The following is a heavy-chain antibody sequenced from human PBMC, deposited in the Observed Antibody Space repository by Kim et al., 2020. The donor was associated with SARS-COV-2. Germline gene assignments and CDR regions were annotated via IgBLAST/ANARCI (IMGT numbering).Heavy chain of an antibody. V-gene: IGHV3-30*03. J-gene: IGHJ4*02. Sequence: SSDGSNKYYADSVKGGFTVSRDNSKNTLYLQMDSLRVEDTAVYYCTTLHYWGQGTLVIVSS. CDR3: TTLHY. CDR2: SSDGSNK.